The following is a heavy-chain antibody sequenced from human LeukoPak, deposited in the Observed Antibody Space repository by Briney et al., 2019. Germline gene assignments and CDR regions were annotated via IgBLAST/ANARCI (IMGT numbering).Heavy chain of an antibody. CDR3: AKVPLSAGGWYEY. V-gene: IGHV3-23*01. D-gene: IGHD6-19*01. CDR1: GFTFSSYA. Sequence: GGSLRPSCAASGFTFSSYAMSWVRQAPGKGLEWVSAISGSGGSTYYADSVKGRFTISRDNSKNTLYLQMNSLRAEDTAVYYCAKVPLSAGGWYEYWGQGTLVTVSS. J-gene: IGHJ4*02. CDR2: ISGSGGST.